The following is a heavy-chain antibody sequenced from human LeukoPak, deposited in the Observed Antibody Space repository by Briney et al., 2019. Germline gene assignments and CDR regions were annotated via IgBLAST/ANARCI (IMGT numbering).Heavy chain of an antibody. Sequence: ASVKVSCKASGGTFSSYAISWVRQAPGQGLEWMGGIIPIFGTANYAQKFQGRVTITTDESTSTAYMELSSLRSEDTAVYYSARDRGSWLHNQRAFQHWGQGTLVTVSS. V-gene: IGHV1-69*05. CDR1: GGTFSSYA. CDR3: ARDRGSWLHNQRAFQH. D-gene: IGHD5-12*01. CDR2: IIPIFGTA. J-gene: IGHJ1*01.